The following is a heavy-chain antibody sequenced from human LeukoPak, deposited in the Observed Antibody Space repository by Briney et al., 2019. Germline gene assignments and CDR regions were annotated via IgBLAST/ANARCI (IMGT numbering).Heavy chain of an antibody. Sequence: GGSLRLSCAASGFTFSSYAMSRVRQAPGKGLEWVSAISGSGGSTYYADSVKGRFTISRDNSKNTLDLQMNSLGAEDTAVYYCAKDRGGGRIVVVPAANDYWGQGTLVTVSS. D-gene: IGHD2-2*01. V-gene: IGHV3-23*01. CDR3: AKDRGGGRIVVVPAANDY. CDR1: GFTFSSYA. CDR2: ISGSGGST. J-gene: IGHJ4*02.